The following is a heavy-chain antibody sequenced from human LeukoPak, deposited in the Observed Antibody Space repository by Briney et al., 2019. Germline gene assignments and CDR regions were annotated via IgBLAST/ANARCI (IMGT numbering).Heavy chain of an antibody. D-gene: IGHD1-20*01. CDR3: ARGKLTGVSGIRFVY. CDR2: TYYRSKWYN. Sequence: SLTLSLTCAISGDSVSSKSADWNWIRQSPSRGLEWLGRTYYRSKWYNDYAVSVKSRISISPDTSKNQFSLQLSSVTPEDTAVYYCARGKLTGVSGIRFVYWGQGSLVTVSS. V-gene: IGHV6-1*01. CDR1: GDSVSSKSAD. J-gene: IGHJ4*02.